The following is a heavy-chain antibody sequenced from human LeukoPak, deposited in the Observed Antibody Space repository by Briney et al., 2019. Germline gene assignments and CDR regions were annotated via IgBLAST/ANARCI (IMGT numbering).Heavy chain of an antibody. CDR3: ASGDDWLLYKELDY. V-gene: IGHV1-69*05. Sequence: ASVKVSCKASGGTFSSYAISWVRQAPGQGLEWMGGIIPIFGTANYAQKFQGRVTITTDESTSTAYMELSSLRSEDTAVYYCASGDDWLLYKELDYWGQGTLVTVSS. J-gene: IGHJ4*02. CDR2: IIPIFGTA. D-gene: IGHD3-9*01. CDR1: GGTFSSYA.